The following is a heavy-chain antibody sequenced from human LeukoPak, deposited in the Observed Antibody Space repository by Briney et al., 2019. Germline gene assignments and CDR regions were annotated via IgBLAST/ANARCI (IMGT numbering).Heavy chain of an antibody. Sequence: SETLSLTCTVSGDSVRSASSYWSWIRQPPGKGLEWIGYIYYSGNTNYNPSLKSRVTMSVDTSKNQFSLKLSSVTAADTAVYYCAREYCSSTTCYFDYRGQGTLVTVSS. J-gene: IGHJ4*02. CDR1: GDSVRSASSY. CDR2: IYYSGNT. V-gene: IGHV4-61*01. D-gene: IGHD2-2*01. CDR3: AREYCSSTTCYFDY.